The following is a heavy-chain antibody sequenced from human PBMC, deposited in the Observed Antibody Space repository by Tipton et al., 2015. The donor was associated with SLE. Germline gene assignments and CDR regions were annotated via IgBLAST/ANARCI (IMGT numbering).Heavy chain of an antibody. V-gene: IGHV4-61*10. CDR1: GGSISSGSYF. D-gene: IGHD5-24*01. CDR3: ARERDGYKGFYYYMDV. CDR2: IDYSGST. Sequence: TLSLTCTVSGGSISSGSYFWSWTRQPAGKGLEWIGYIDYSGSTNYNPSLKSRVTISEDTSKNQFSLKLSSVTAADTAVYYCARERDGYKGFYYYMDVWGKGTTVTVSS. J-gene: IGHJ6*03.